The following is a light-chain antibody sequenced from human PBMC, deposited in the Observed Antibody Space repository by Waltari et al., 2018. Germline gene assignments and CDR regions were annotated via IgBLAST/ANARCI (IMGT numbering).Light chain of an antibody. J-gene: IGKJ2*01. Sequence: DIQMTQSPSSLSASVGDRVTITCRASQSIRNYLNWYQEKPGKAPTLLIYAASSLQGGVPSRFSGSGSGTDFTLTISSLQPEDFATYYCQQSYSTPRTFGQGTKLEIK. CDR3: QQSYSTPRT. V-gene: IGKV1-39*01. CDR1: QSIRNY. CDR2: AAS.